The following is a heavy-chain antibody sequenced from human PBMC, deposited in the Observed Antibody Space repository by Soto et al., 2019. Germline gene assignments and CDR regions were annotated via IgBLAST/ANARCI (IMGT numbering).Heavy chain of an antibody. D-gene: IGHD6-6*01. CDR2: IYYSGST. CDR3: ARGDTYSSSSLADHDAFDI. V-gene: IGHV4-59*01. Sequence: SETLSLTCTVSGGSISSYYWSWIRQPPGKGLEWIGYIYYSGSTNYNPSLKSRVTISVDTSKNQFSLKLSSVTAADTAVYYCARGDTYSSSSLADHDAFDIWGQGTMVTVSS. CDR1: GGSISSYY. J-gene: IGHJ3*02.